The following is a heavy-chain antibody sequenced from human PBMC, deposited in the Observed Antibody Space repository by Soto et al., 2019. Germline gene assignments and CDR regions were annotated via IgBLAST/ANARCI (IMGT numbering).Heavy chain of an antibody. CDR1: GFTFSTYW. D-gene: IGHD3-10*01. Sequence: EVQLVESGGGLVQPGGSLRLSCAASGFTFSTYWMNWVRQAPGKGLEWVANIKQDGSEKYYVDSVKGRFTISRDNAKNSLYLQMNSLRAEDTAVYDCARAGRPGGPFDYCGQGTLVTVSS. J-gene: IGHJ4*02. CDR2: IKQDGSEK. V-gene: IGHV3-7*01. CDR3: ARAGRPGGPFDY.